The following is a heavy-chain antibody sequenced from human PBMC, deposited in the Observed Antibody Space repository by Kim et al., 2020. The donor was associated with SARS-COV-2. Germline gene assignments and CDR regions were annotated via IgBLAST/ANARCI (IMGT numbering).Heavy chain of an antibody. V-gene: IGHV4-59*01. CDR2: IYYSGST. Sequence: SETLSLTCTVSGGSISSYYRSWIRQPPGKGLEWIGYIYYSGSTNYNPSLKSRVTISVDTSKNQFSLKLSSVTAADTAVYYCAKGYSGYGMIGALDRNPSSGLLNNYYYGMGVWGQGSRVTISS. CDR3: AKGYSGYGMIGALDRNPSSGLLNNYYYGMGV. CDR1: GGSISSYY. J-gene: IGHJ6*02. D-gene: IGHD5-12*01.